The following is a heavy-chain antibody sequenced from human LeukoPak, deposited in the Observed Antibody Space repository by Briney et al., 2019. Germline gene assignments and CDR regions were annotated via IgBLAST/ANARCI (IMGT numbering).Heavy chain of an antibody. CDR2: INHSGST. CDR3: ATPPVKDYGGNSGWFDP. CDR1: GGSFSGYY. Sequence: SETLSLTCAVYGGSFSGYYWSWIRQPPGKGLEWIGEINHSGSTNYNPSLKSRVTISVDTSKNQFSLKLSSVTAADTAVYYCATPPVKDYGGNSGWFDPWGQGTLVTLSS. D-gene: IGHD4-23*01. V-gene: IGHV4-34*01. J-gene: IGHJ5*02.